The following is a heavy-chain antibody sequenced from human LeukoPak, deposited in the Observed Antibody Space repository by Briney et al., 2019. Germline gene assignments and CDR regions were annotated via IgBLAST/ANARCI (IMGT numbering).Heavy chain of an antibody. CDR3: ARDVGITVADSFDP. J-gene: IGHJ5*02. CDR1: GYTFTTYG. D-gene: IGHD6-13*01. CDR2: ISPYNGNT. Sequence: ASVKVSCKASGYTFTTYGISWVRQAPGQGLEWMGWISPYNGNTKYAQKVQGRVTMTTDTSTSTAYMELRSLRSDDTAVYYCARDVGITVADSFDPWGQGTLVTVSS. V-gene: IGHV1-18*01.